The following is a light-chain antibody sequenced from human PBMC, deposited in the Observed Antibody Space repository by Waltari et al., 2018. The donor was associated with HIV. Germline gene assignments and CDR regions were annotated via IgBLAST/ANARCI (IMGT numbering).Light chain of an antibody. CDR2: SNN. V-gene: IGLV1-44*01. J-gene: IGLJ3*02. Sequence: QSVLTQPPSASGTPGKRVTVACSGSSSNIGRNTVTWFQQLPGTAPKLLIYSNNQRPSGGPDRFSGSKSGTSASLAITGLQSEDEAHYYWAAWDDSLNGWVFGGGTKLTVL. CDR1: SSNIGRNT. CDR3: AAWDDSLNGWV.